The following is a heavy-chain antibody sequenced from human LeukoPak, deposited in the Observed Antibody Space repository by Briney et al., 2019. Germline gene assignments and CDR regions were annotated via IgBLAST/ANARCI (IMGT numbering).Heavy chain of an antibody. J-gene: IGHJ4*02. Sequence: GESLKISCKDSGYSFTSYWIRWVRQMPGKGLEWMGIINPGDSDTRYSTSFQGQVTISADKSISTAYLQWSSLKASDTAMYYCARRDSSGYYFLFDYWGQGTLVTVSS. CDR2: INPGDSDT. CDR3: ARRDSSGYYFLFDY. D-gene: IGHD3-22*01. CDR1: GYSFTSYW. V-gene: IGHV5-51*01.